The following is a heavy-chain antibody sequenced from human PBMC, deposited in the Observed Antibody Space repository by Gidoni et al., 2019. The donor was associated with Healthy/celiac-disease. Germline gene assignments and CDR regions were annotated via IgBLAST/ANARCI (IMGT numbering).Heavy chain of an antibody. Sequence: QVQLQESGPGLVKPSQTLSLTCTVSGGSISSGDYYWSWIRQPPGKGLEWIGYIYYSGSTYYNPSLKSRVTISVDTSKNQFSLKLSSVTAADTAVYYCARDVGPPDYGGNLGAFDIWGQGTMVTVSS. V-gene: IGHV4-30-4*01. D-gene: IGHD4-17*01. CDR3: ARDVGPPDYGGNLGAFDI. J-gene: IGHJ3*02. CDR1: GGSISSGDYY. CDR2: IYYSGST.